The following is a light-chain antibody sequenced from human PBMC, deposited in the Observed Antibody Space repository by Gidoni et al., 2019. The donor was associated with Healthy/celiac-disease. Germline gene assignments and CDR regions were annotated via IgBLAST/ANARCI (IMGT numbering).Light chain of an antibody. CDR2: AAS. CDR1: QSISSY. CDR3: QQSYSTPRIT. V-gene: IGKV1-39*01. Sequence: DIQMTQPPSSLSASVGDRVTITRRASQSISSYLNWYQQKPGKAPKLLIYAASSLQSGVPSRFSGSGSGTDFTLTISSLQPEDFAAYYCQQSYSTPRITFGQGTRLEIK. J-gene: IGKJ5*01.